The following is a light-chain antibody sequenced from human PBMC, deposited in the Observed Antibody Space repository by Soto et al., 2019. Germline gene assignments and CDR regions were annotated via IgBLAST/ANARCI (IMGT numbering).Light chain of an antibody. CDR1: QGISTL. CDR3: QQANSFPPT. Sequence: IQLTQSPSSLSASVGDRVTITCRASQGISTLLAWYQQKPGKAPKVLIYESSLLQSGVPSRFSGSGSGTDFTLTISSLQPEDFATYYCQQANSFPPTFGQGTRLEIK. V-gene: IGKV1-9*01. CDR2: ESS. J-gene: IGKJ5*01.